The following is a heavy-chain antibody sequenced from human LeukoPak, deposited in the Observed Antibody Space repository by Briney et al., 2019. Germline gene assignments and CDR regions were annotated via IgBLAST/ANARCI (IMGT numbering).Heavy chain of an antibody. CDR2: IRYDTSNE. D-gene: IGHD2-21*01. CDR3: ARGGTVIKALDF. CDR1: GFSFNNYG. J-gene: IGHJ4*02. V-gene: IGHV3-30*02. Sequence: GESLRLSCGASGFSFNNYGMHWGRQAPGKGLEGLTFIRYDTSNEYYAVSVKGRFTISRDNSKNALYLEMNSLRPEDTAVYYCARGGTVIKALDFWGQGILVAVSS.